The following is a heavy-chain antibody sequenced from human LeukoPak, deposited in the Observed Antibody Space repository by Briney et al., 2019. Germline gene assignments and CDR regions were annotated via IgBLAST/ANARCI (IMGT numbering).Heavy chain of an antibody. CDR2: TTDKADSYTT. D-gene: IGHD1-26*01. Sequence: GGSLRLFCAASGFTFSDSYMEWVRQAPGKGLECVGRTTDKADSYTTEYAASVKGRFTISRDDSKNSLYLQMNSLRTEDTAVYYCARESGGSFYYWGQGTLVTVSS. CDR1: GFTFSDSY. J-gene: IGHJ4*02. CDR3: ARESGGSFYY. V-gene: IGHV3-72*01.